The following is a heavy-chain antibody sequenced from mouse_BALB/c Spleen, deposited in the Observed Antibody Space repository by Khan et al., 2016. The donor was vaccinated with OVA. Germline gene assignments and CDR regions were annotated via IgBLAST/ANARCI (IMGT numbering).Heavy chain of an antibody. CDR1: GFTFSTYG. D-gene: IGHD1-1*01. J-gene: IGHJ3*01. CDR2: VSTGGGYT. Sequence: EVQLLESGGDLVKPGGSLKLSCAASGFTFSTYGMSWVRQTPDKRLEWVATVSTGGGYTYYPDSVKGRFTISRDNAKNTLYLQMSSLKSEDTAIFYCARLAYYYDSEGFAYWGQGTLVTVSA. V-gene: IGHV5-6*01. CDR3: ARLAYYYDSEGFAY.